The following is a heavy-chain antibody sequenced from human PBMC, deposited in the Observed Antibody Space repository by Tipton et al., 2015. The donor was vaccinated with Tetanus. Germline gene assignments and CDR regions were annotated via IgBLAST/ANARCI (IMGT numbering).Heavy chain of an antibody. J-gene: IGHJ5*02. CDR1: GGSLSRYY. CDR2: VDDSGST. D-gene: IGHD6-6*01. V-gene: IGHV4-34*01. CDR3: ARDQGGGRVVRLNWFDP. Sequence: TLSLTCAVYGGSLSRYYWTWIRQPPGKGLEWIGEVDDSGSTNYSPSLKSRVTISLDTSKNEFSLTLSSVTAADTAMYYCARDQGGGRVVRLNWFDPWGQGTLVTVSS.